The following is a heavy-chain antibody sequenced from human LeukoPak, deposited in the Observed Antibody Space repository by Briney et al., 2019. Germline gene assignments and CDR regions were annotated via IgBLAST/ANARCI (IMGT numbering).Heavy chain of an antibody. D-gene: IGHD6-19*01. CDR2: IYYSGST. CDR1: GGSISSGGYY. CDR3: ARGEGTDWYFDL. J-gene: IGHJ2*01. V-gene: IGHV4-31*03. Sequence: SETLSLTCTVSGGSISSGGYYWSWIRQHPGKCLEWIGYIYYSGSTYYNPSLKSRLTISVHTYKNQSSLKLSSVTAADTAVYYCARGEGTDWYFDLWGRGTLVTVSS.